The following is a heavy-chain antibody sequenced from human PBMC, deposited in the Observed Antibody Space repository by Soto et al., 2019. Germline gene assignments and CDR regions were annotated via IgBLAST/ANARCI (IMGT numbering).Heavy chain of an antibody. CDR2: IIHSEST. J-gene: IGHJ6*02. Sequence: SETLSLTCAAYGGSFSAYYWSWVRQPPGKGLEWIGEIIHSESTKYNPSLKSRVTISVDTSKNQFTLKLSSVTAADTAVYYCARQRPTDGGWEFANYFGMDVWGQGTPVTVSS. D-gene: IGHD1-26*01. V-gene: IGHV4-34*12. CDR1: GGSFSAYY. CDR3: ARQRPTDGGWEFANYFGMDV.